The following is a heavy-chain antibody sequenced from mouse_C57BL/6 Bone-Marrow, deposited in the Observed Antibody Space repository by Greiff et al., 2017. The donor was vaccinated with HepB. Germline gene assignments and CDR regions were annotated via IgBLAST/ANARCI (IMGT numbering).Heavy chain of an antibody. CDR2: IYPGGGYT. D-gene: IGHD2-1*01. CDR3: ARGTLLLYWYFDV. Sequence: QVQLQQSGAELVRPGTSVKMSCKASGYTFTNYWIGWAKQRPGHGLEWIGDIYPGGGYTNYNEKIKGKATLTADKSSSTAYMQFSSLTSEDSAIYYCARGTLLLYWYFDVWGTGTTVTVSS. CDR1: GYTFTNYW. V-gene: IGHV1-63*01. J-gene: IGHJ1*03.